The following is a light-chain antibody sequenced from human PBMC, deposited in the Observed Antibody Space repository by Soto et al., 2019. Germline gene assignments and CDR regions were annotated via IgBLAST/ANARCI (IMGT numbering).Light chain of an antibody. V-gene: IGKV3-20*01. Sequence: EIVLTQSPGTLSLSPGERATLSCRASQSVSSSYLAWYQQKPGQAPRLLIYGASSRATGIPDRFSGSGSGTDFTLTISRLETEDFAVYYCQHYGSSPGYTFGQGTTLEIK. CDR2: GAS. CDR3: QHYGSSPGYT. J-gene: IGKJ2*01. CDR1: QSVSSSY.